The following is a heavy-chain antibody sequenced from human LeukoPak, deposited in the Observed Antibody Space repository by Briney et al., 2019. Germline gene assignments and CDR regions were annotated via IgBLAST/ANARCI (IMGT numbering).Heavy chain of an antibody. Sequence: ASVKVSCKASGHTFTGYYMNWVRQAPGQGLEWMGWINPNSGVTNYAQKLQGRVTITRDTSIDTAYMQLSRLRSDDTAVYYCAKDRYGDYEAPFHYYMDAWGRGTTVTVSS. D-gene: IGHD5-12*01. CDR3: AKDRYGDYEAPFHYYMDA. V-gene: IGHV1-2*02. CDR1: GHTFTGYY. J-gene: IGHJ6*03. CDR2: INPNSGVT.